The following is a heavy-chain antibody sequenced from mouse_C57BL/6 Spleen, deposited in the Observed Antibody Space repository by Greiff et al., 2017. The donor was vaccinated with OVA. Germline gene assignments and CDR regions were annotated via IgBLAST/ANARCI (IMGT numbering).Heavy chain of an antibody. V-gene: IGHV1-64*01. CDR3: ARYNGYWYFDV. Sequence: QVQLQQPVAELVKPGASVKLSCKASGYTFTSYWMHWVKQRPGQGLEWIGMIHPNSGSTNYNEKFKSKATLTVDKSSSTAYMQLSSLTSEDSAVYYCARYNGYWYFDVWGTGTTVTVSS. D-gene: IGHD2-3*01. CDR2: IHPNSGST. J-gene: IGHJ1*03. CDR1: GYTFTSYW.